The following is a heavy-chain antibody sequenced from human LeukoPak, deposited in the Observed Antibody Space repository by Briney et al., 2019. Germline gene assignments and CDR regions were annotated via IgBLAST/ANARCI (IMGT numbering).Heavy chain of an antibody. J-gene: IGHJ5*02. V-gene: IGHV3-53*04. CDR1: GFTVSSNY. Sequence: GGSLRLSCAASGFTVSSNYMSWVREAPGKGLEWVSVIYSGGSTYYADSVKGRFTISRHNSKNTLYLQMNSLRAEDTVVYYCAREDRMSRVDPWGQGTLVTVSS. D-gene: IGHD2-15*01. CDR3: AREDRMSRVDP. CDR2: IYSGGST.